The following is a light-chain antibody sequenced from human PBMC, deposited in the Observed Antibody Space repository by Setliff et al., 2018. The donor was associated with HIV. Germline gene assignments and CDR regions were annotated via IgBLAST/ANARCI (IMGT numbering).Light chain of an antibody. J-gene: IGLJ1*01. Sequence: QSALPQPASVSGSPGQSITISCTGTSSDVGGYKYVSWYQQHPGKAPKLIIYDVNNRPSGVSNRISGSKSGNTASLTISGLQAEDEADYYCSSYTSSTTLYVFGTGTKVTVL. CDR3: SSYTSSTTLYV. V-gene: IGLV2-14*03. CDR1: SSDVGGYKY. CDR2: DVN.